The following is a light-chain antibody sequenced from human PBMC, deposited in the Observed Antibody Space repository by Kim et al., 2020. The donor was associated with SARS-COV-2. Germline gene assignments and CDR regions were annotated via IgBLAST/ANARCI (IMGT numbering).Light chain of an antibody. CDR1: QSISSY. CDR2: ATS. V-gene: IGKV1-39*01. Sequence: DIQMTQSPSSLSASVGDRVTITCRASQSISSYLNWYQQKPRKAPKLLMYATSSLQSGVPSRFSGSGSGTDFTLTISSLQPEDFATYYCQQSYSTPLTFGGGTKVDIK. CDR3: QQSYSTPLT. J-gene: IGKJ4*01.